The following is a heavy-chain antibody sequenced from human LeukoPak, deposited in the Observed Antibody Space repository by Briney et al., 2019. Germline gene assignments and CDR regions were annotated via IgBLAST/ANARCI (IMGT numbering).Heavy chain of an antibody. J-gene: IGHJ4*02. CDR2: IGTAGDT. CDR3: ARGSGSWYWSMDY. Sequence: PGGSLRLSCAASGFTFSSYDMHWVRQATGKGLEWVSAIGTAGDTYYPGSVRGRFTISRENAKNSLYLQMNSLRAGDTAVYYCARGSGSWYWSMDYWGQGTLVTVSS. D-gene: IGHD3-10*01. V-gene: IGHV3-13*01. CDR1: GFTFSSYD.